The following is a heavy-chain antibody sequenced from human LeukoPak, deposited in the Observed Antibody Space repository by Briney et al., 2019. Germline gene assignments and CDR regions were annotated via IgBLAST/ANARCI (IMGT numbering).Heavy chain of an antibody. J-gene: IGHJ3*02. D-gene: IGHD6-19*01. Sequence: SETLSLTCTVYGGSFGGYYWSWIRQPPGKGLEWIGEINHSGSTNYNPSLKSRVTISVDTSKNQFSLKLSSVTAADTAVYYCARGNSGWYLLLDAFDIWGQGTMVTVSS. CDR1: GGSFGGYY. V-gene: IGHV4-34*01. CDR2: INHSGST. CDR3: ARGNSGWYLLLDAFDI.